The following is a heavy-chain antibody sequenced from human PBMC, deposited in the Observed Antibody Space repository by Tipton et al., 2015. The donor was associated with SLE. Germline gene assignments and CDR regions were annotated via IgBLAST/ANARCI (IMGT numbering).Heavy chain of an antibody. CDR1: GGSFSGYY. J-gene: IGHJ4*02. Sequence: TLSLTCAVYGGSFSGYYWSWIRQPPGKGLEWIGEINHSGGTNYNPSLKSRVTISVDTSKNQSSLKLSSVTAADTAVYYCARGLFPWELFYWGQGTLVTVSS. CDR3: ARGLFPWELFY. CDR2: INHSGGT. V-gene: IGHV4-34*01. D-gene: IGHD1-26*01.